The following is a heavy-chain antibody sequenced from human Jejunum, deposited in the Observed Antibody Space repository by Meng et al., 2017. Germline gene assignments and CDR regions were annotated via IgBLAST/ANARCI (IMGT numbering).Heavy chain of an antibody. Sequence: QLQMAGPGLVKPSETLSLTLAVSGGSIESNNWWTWIRQPPGQGLEWIGEVYHSGSTHYNPSLQSRVTISIDNSKNRFSLGLNSVTAADTAIYYCARADYVRYFDLWGRGTLVTVSS. CDR2: VYHSGST. J-gene: IGHJ2*01. D-gene: IGHD3-10*02. V-gene: IGHV4-4*02. CDR3: ARADYVRYFDL. CDR1: GGSIESNNW.